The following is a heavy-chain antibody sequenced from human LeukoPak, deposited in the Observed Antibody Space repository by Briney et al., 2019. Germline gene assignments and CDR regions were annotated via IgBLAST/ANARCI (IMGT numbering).Heavy chain of an antibody. J-gene: IGHJ6*04. CDR2: IYPGDSDT. CDR3: ARLLLWFGELPYGMDV. V-gene: IGHV5-51*01. Sequence: GESLKISCKGSGYSFTSYWIGWVRQMPGKGLEWMGIIYPGDSDTRYSPSFQGQVTISADKSISTAYLQWSSLKASDTAMYYCARLLLWFGELPYGMDVWGKGTTATVSS. CDR1: GYSFTSYW. D-gene: IGHD3-10*01.